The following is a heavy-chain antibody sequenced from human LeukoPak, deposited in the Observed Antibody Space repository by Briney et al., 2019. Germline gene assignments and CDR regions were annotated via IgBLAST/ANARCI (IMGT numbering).Heavy chain of an antibody. J-gene: IGHJ4*02. CDR2: IYSGGST. CDR3: AREYRGEYCFAY. D-gene: IGHD3-10*01. Sequence: PGGSLRLSCAASGFTVSNNYMSWVRQAPGKGLEWVSVIYSGGSTYYADSVKGRFTISRDNSKNTLYLQMNSLRAEDAAVYYCAREYRGEYCFAYWGQGTLVTVSS. CDR1: GFTVSNNY. V-gene: IGHV3-66*01.